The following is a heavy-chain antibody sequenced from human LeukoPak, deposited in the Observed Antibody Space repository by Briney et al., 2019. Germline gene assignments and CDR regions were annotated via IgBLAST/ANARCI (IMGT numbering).Heavy chain of an antibody. CDR2: MYHTGGF. CDR1: GGSISSSSYY. Sequence: PSETLSLTCTVSGGSISSSSYYWGWIRQPPGQGLEWIGEMYHTGGFNYNPSLKSRVTISLDKSQNQFSLRLSSVTAADTAVYYCARNPRDGHTFDYWGQGTLVTVSS. CDR3: ARNPRDGHTFDY. V-gene: IGHV4-61*05. J-gene: IGHJ4*02.